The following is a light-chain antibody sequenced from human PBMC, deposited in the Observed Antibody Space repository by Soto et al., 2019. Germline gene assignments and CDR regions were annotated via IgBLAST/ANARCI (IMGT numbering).Light chain of an antibody. Sequence: QSALTQPPSASGSPGQSVTISCTGTSSDVGYYNYVSWYQHHPGKAPKLMIYEVTKRPSGVPDRFSGSKSGNTASLTVSGLQADDEADYYFTSYAGGDNLVFGGGTKVTVL. CDR1: SSDVGYYNY. V-gene: IGLV2-8*01. J-gene: IGLJ2*01. CDR3: TSYAGGDNLV. CDR2: EVT.